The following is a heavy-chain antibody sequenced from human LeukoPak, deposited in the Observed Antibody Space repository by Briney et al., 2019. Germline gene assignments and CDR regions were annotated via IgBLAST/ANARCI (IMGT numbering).Heavy chain of an antibody. CDR2: IYYSGST. J-gene: IGHJ4*02. V-gene: IGHV4-59*08. CDR1: GGSIRSYY. Sequence: SETLSLTCTVSGGSIRSYYWSWIRQPPGKGLEWIGYIYYSGSTNYNPSLKSRVTISVDTSKNQFSLKLSSVTAADTAVYYCARQSGWYYFDYWGQGTLVTVSS. D-gene: IGHD6-19*01. CDR3: ARQSGWYYFDY.